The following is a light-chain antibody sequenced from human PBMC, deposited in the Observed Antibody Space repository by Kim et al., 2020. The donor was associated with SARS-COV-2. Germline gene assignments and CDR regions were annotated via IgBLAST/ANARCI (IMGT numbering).Light chain of an antibody. Sequence: DIVMTQSPGSLVVSLGERATINCKSSQSVLYSSTNKNYLAWYQQKPGQAPKLLIYWASTRESGVPDRFSGSGSGTDFTLTISSLQAEDVAVYYCRQSFSSPYTFGQGTKLEI. V-gene: IGKV4-1*01. CDR2: WAS. CDR3: RQSFSSPYT. CDR1: QSVLYSSTNKNY. J-gene: IGKJ2*01.